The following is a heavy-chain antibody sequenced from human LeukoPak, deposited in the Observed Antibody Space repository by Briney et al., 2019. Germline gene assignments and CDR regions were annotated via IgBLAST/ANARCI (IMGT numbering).Heavy chain of an antibody. CDR3: ARDMTVTTGL. CDR2: ISSSSSYI. J-gene: IGHJ4*02. D-gene: IGHD4-17*01. Sequence: GGSLRLSCAASGFTFSSYSMNWVRQAPAKGLEWVSSISSSSSYIYYADSVKGRFTISRDNAKNLLYLQMNSLRAEDTAVYYCARDMTVTTGLWGQGTLVTVSS. V-gene: IGHV3-21*01. CDR1: GFTFSSYS.